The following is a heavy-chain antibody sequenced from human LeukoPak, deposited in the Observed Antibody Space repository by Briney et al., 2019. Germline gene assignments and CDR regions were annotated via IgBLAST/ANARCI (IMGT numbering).Heavy chain of an antibody. D-gene: IGHD3-10*01. Sequence: PGGSLRLSCAASGFSFSNYAMSWVRQAPGKGLEWVSGIGGSGGSTYYADSVKGRFTISRDNSKNTLYLQMNSLRAEDTAVYYCAKDWEVLLWFGEFSYFDYWGQGTLVTVSS. J-gene: IGHJ4*02. V-gene: IGHV3-23*01. CDR1: GFSFSNYA. CDR2: IGGSGGST. CDR3: AKDWEVLLWFGEFSYFDY.